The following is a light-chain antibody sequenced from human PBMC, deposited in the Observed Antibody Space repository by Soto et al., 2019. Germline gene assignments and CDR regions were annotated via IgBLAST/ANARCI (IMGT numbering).Light chain of an antibody. CDR2: DVS. CDR1: SSDVGGYNY. V-gene: IGLV2-14*01. CDR3: SSYTSSSTLLYV. J-gene: IGLJ1*01. Sequence: QSALTQHASVSGSPGQSITISCTGTSSDVGGYNYVSWYQQHPGKAPKLMIYDVSNRPSGVSNRFSGSKSGNTASLTISGLQAEDEADYYCSSYTSSSTLLYVFGTGTQLTVL.